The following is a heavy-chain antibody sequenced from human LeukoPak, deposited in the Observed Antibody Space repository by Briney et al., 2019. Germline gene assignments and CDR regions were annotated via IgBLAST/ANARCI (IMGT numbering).Heavy chain of an antibody. CDR2: ISSSSSYI. Sequence: GGSLRLSCAASGFTFSSYSMNWVRQAPGKGLEWVSSISSSSSYIYYADSVKGRFTISRDNAKNSLYLQMNRLRAEDTAVYYCARDRMGGNWASFDYWGQGTLVTVSS. D-gene: IGHD7-27*01. CDR3: ARDRMGGNWASFDY. V-gene: IGHV3-21*01. J-gene: IGHJ4*02. CDR1: GFTFSSYS.